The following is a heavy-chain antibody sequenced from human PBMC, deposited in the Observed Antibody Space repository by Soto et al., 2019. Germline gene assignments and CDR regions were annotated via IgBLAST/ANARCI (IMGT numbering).Heavy chain of an antibody. CDR1: GFTFSSYW. CDR2: IKPDGSEK. CDR3: ARDEARPLGY. Sequence: EVQLVESGGGLVQPGGSLRLSCAASGFTFSSYWMSWVRQAPGKGLEWVANIKPDGSEKYYVDSVRGRFTISRDNVENSLNRQMNSLRAEDAALYYCARDEARPLGYWGQGTLVTVSS. J-gene: IGHJ4*02. V-gene: IGHV3-7*01. D-gene: IGHD6-6*01.